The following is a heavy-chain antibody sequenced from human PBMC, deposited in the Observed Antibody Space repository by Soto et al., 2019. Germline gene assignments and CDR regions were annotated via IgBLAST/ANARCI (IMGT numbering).Heavy chain of an antibody. J-gene: IGHJ6*02. D-gene: IGHD3-3*01. CDR1: GGSISSGGYY. Sequence: QVQLQESGPGLVKPSQTLSLTCTVSGGSISSGGYYWSWIRQHPGKGLEWIGYIYYSGSTYYNPSLKSRVTISVDTSKNQFSLKLSSVTAADTAVYYCARSRETRLEWLPPSPWGERGDYYYGMDVWGQGTTVTVSS. CDR2: IYYSGST. V-gene: IGHV4-31*03. CDR3: ARSRETRLEWLPPSPWGERGDYYYGMDV.